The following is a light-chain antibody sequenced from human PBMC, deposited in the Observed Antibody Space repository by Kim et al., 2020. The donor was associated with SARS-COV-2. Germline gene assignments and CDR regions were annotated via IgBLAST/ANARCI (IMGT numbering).Light chain of an antibody. Sequence: QSALTQPASVSGSPGQSITIFCTGTSSDVGSYNLVSWYQQHPGKAPKLMIFEINQRPSGVSNRFSGSKSDNTASLTISGLQAEDEANYYCCSYAGSGTWVFGGGTTL. J-gene: IGLJ3*02. CDR1: SSDVGSYNL. V-gene: IGLV2-23*02. CDR3: CSYAGSGTWV. CDR2: EIN.